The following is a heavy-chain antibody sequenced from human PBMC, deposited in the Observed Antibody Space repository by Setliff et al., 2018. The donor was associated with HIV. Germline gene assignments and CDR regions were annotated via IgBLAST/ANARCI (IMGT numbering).Heavy chain of an antibody. CDR3: APYNTRSGYYSMGWFDP. CDR2: IHYTGST. Sequence: SETLSLTCTVSGGSISSGGYYWSWIRQHPGKGLEWIGYIHYTGSTYYNPSLKSRVTISVDTSKNQFSPKLSSVTAADTAVYYCAPYNTRSGYYSMGWFDPWGQGTLVTVSS. J-gene: IGHJ5*02. CDR1: GGSISSGGYY. V-gene: IGHV4-31*03. D-gene: IGHD3-3*01.